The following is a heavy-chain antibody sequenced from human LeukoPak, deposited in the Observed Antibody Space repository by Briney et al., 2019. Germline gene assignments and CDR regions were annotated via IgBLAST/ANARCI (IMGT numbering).Heavy chain of an antibody. CDR1: GFTFSDYG. CDR2: IWSDGSNK. V-gene: IGHV3-33*01. J-gene: IGHJ4*02. D-gene: IGHD3-10*01. Sequence: GGSLRLSCAASGFTFSDYGIHWVRQAPGKGLEWVSVIWSDGSNKYYADSVKGRFTISRDNSKRTLYLQMNSLRVEDTAVYYCVRASGSFDYWGQGTLVTVSS. CDR3: VRASGSFDY.